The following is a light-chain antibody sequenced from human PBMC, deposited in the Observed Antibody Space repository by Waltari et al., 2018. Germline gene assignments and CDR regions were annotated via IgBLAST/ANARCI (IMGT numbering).Light chain of an antibody. J-gene: IGKJ1*01. CDR1: QGVGKY. Sequence: EIVLTQSPGTLSLSPGERATLYCRASQGVGKYLAWYQQSPGQAPRLLLYHASIRATGIPDRFSGSGSGTDFSLTISRLEPEDFAVYYCQKYDFLPATFGQGTTVEIK. CDR2: HAS. CDR3: QKYDFLPAT. V-gene: IGKV3-20*01.